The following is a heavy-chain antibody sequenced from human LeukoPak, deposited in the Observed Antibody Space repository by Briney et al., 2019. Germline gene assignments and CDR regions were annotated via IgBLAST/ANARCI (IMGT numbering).Heavy chain of an antibody. J-gene: IGHJ4*02. CDR2: IYYSGST. Sequence: KSSETLSLTCTVSGGSISSGDYYWSWIRQPPGKGLEWIGYIYYSGSTYYNPSLKSRVTISVDTSKNQFSLKLSSVTAADTAVYYCAREKNSPGYYYDSSGYGIDYWGQGTLVTVSS. D-gene: IGHD3-22*01. V-gene: IGHV4-30-4*01. CDR1: GGSISSGDYY. CDR3: AREKNSPGYYYDSSGYGIDY.